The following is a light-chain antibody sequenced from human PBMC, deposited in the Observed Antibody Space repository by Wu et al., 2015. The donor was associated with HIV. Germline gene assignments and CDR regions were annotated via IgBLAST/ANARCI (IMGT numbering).Light chain of an antibody. CDR2: GAS. CDR3: QQYGSSPNT. J-gene: IGKJ2*01. V-gene: IGKV3-20*01. Sequence: EIVLTQSPGTLSLSPGERATLSCRASQSVDSNYLAWYQQKAGQAPRLLIYGASSRATGIPDRFSASGSGTDFTLTISRLEPEDFAVYYCQQYGSSPNTFGQGTKLEIK. CDR1: QSVDSNY.